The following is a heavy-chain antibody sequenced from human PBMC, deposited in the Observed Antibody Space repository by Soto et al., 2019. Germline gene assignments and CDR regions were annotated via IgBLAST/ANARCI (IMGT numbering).Heavy chain of an antibody. V-gene: IGHV3-21*01. CDR2: ISSSSSYI. D-gene: IGHD6-13*01. Sequence: PGGSLRLSCAASGFTFSSYSMNWVRQAPGKGLEWVSSISSSSSYIYYADSVKGRFTISRDNAKNSLYLQMNSLRAEDTAVYYCARSFSIAAAGVDYWGQGTLVTVSS. CDR1: GFTFSSYS. CDR3: ARSFSIAAAGVDY. J-gene: IGHJ4*02.